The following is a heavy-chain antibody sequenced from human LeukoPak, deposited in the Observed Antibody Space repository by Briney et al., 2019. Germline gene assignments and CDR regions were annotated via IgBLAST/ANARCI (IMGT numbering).Heavy chain of an antibody. CDR1: GFKFDDYG. CDR2: MNWNGKSI. D-gene: IGHD6-19*01. CDR3: ARWLTTIGWFPANY. J-gene: IGHJ4*02. Sequence: SGGSLRLSCAASGFKFDDYGTSWVRQGPGKGLEWVSGMNWNGKSIGYADSVQGRFTISRDNAKNLLYLQMNSLRVEDTALYYCARWLTTIGWFPANYWGQGTLVTVSS. V-gene: IGHV3-20*04.